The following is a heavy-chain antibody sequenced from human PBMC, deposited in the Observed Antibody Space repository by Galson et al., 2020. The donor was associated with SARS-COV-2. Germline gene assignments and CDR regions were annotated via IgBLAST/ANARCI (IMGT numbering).Heavy chain of an antibody. CDR2: IWPDDSDT. D-gene: IGHD3-10*01. Sequence: GESLKISCKGSGYSFTNYWIGWVRQMPGKGLEWMGIIWPDDSDTRYSPTFQGQVTISADKSISTAYLQWSSLKASDTAMYYCARLGSSGSGNYYGLDVWGQGTTVTVSS. J-gene: IGHJ6*02. CDR1: GYSFTNYW. V-gene: IGHV5-51*01. CDR3: ARLGSSGSGNYYGLDV.